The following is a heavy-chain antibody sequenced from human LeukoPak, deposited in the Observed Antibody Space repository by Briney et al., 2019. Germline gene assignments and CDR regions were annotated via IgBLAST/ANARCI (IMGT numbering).Heavy chain of an antibody. V-gene: IGHV3-23*01. CDR1: GFTFSSYA. CDR3: AKRYQTRGNWGIDY. CDR2: ISGSGGST. D-gene: IGHD7-27*01. J-gene: IGHJ4*02. Sequence: AGSLRLSCAASGFTFSSYAMSWVRQAPGKGLEWVSAISGSGGSTYYADSVKSRFTISRDNSKNTLYLQMNSLRAEDTAVYYCAKRYQTRGNWGIDYWGQGTLVTVSS.